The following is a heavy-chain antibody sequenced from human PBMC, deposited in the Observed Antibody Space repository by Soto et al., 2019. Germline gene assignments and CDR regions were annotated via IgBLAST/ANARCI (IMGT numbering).Heavy chain of an antibody. V-gene: IGHV3-23*01. Sequence: GVSLRLSCAASGFTFSSYAMSWVRQAPGKGLEWVSAISGSGGSTYYADSVKGRFTISRDNSKNTLYLQMNSLRAEDTAVYYCAKPLTGDFWSGYTEHDYWGQGTLVTVSS. CDR3: AKPLTGDFWSGYTEHDY. CDR2: ISGSGGST. J-gene: IGHJ4*02. CDR1: GFTFSSYA. D-gene: IGHD3-3*01.